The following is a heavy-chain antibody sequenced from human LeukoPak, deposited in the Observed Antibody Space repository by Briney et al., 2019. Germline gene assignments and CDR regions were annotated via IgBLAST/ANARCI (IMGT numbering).Heavy chain of an antibody. J-gene: IGHJ4*02. V-gene: IGHV3-30*02. CDR3: AKLSPGIAAAGTDY. CDR1: GFTFSSYG. Sequence: GGSLRLSCAASGFTFSSYGMHWVRQAPGKGLEWVAFIRYDGSNKYYADSVKGRFTISRDNSKNTLYLQMNSLRAEDTAVYYCAKLSPGIAAAGTDYWGQGILVTVSS. CDR2: IRYDGSNK. D-gene: IGHD6-13*01.